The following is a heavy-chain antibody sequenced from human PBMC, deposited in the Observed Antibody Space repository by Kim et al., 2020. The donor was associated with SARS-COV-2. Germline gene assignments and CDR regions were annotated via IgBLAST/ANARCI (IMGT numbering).Heavy chain of an antibody. CDR2: INGGNGNR. J-gene: IGHJ5*02. CDR3: AREFQGWFDP. V-gene: IGHV1-3*01. Sequence: ASVKVSCKASGYTFTTYAIHWVRQAPGQGLEWMGWINGGNGNRKNSQKFQGRVTITRDTSASIAYMELSSLRSEDTAVYYCAREFQGWFDPWGQGTLVTV. CDR1: GYTFTTYA.